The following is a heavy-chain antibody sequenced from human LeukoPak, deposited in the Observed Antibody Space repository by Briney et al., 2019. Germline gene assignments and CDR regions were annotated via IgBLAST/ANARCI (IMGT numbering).Heavy chain of an antibody. D-gene: IGHD3-22*01. Sequence: GGSLRLSCAASGFTFSSYAMSWVRQAPGKGLEWVAVISYDGSNKYYADSVKGRFTISRDNSKNTLYLQMNSLRAEDTAVYFCVEGGAPSYYDGSGDAYFDYWGQGTLVTVSS. V-gene: IGHV3-30*18. CDR2: ISYDGSNK. CDR3: VEGGAPSYYDGSGDAYFDY. J-gene: IGHJ4*02. CDR1: GFTFSSYA.